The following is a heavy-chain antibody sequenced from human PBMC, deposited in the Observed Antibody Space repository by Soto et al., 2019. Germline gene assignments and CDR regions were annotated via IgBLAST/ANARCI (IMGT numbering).Heavy chain of an antibody. Sequence: ASVKVSCKVSGYTLTELSMHWVRQAPGKGLEWMGGFDPEDGETIYAQKFQGRVTMTEDTSTDTAYMELSSLRSEDTAVYYCATVTQQLGGREYYYYYYRMDVWGKGSTVTVDS. CDR3: ATVTQQLGGREYYYYYYRMDV. CDR2: FDPEDGET. CDR1: GYTLTELS. V-gene: IGHV1-24*01. D-gene: IGHD6-13*01. J-gene: IGHJ6*04.